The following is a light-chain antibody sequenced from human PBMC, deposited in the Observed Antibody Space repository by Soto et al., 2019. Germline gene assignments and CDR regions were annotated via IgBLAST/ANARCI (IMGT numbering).Light chain of an antibody. CDR3: QHYGTSRVT. Sequence: EIVLTQSPGTLSLSPGERATLSCRASQSVSSNYLSWYQQKPGQAPRLLISGASSRTTGVPDRCSGSGSGTDFTITSSKLEHEDVAVYYCQHYGTSRVTFGRGTKVDIK. CDR2: GAS. V-gene: IGKV3-20*01. CDR1: QSVSSNY. J-gene: IGKJ3*01.